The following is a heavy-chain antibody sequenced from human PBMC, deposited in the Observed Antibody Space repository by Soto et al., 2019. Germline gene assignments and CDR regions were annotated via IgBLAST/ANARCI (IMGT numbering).Heavy chain of an antibody. CDR3: ARDRYYCSGGSCYPYYFDY. Sequence: ASVKVSCKASGYTFTSYGISWVRQAPGQGLEWMGWISAYNGNTNYAQKLQGRVTMTTDTSTSTAYMELRSLRSDDTAVYYCARDRYYCSGGSCYPYYFDYWGQGTLVTVS. V-gene: IGHV1-18*01. D-gene: IGHD2-15*01. CDR1: GYTFTSYG. J-gene: IGHJ4*02. CDR2: ISAYNGNT.